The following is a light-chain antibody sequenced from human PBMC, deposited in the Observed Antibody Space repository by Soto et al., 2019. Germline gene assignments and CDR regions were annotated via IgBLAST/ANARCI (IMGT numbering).Light chain of an antibody. CDR3: QHYNNWPPLT. J-gene: IGKJ1*01. V-gene: IGKV3-15*01. CDR2: GAS. Sequence: EIVMTQSPATLSVSPGERATLSCRASQSVKSNLAWYQQKPGQAPRLLIYGASTRATGIPARFSGSGSGTEFTLTISSLQYEDFAVYYCQHYNNWPPLTFGQGTKVEIK. CDR1: QSVKSN.